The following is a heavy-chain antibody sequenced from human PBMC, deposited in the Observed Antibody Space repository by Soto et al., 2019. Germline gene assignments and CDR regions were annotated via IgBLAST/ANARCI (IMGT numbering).Heavy chain of an antibody. V-gene: IGHV4-39*01. CDR3: ATDTVTRGYAFDI. D-gene: IGHD4-17*01. Sequence: QLQLQESGPGLVKPSETLSLTCTVSGGSISSSSYYWGWIRQPPGKGLEWIGSIYYSGSTYYNPSLKSRVTLSVDTSKNQFSLKLSSVTAADTAVYYCATDTVTRGYAFDIWGQGTMVTVSS. CDR2: IYYSGST. CDR1: GGSISSSSYY. J-gene: IGHJ3*02.